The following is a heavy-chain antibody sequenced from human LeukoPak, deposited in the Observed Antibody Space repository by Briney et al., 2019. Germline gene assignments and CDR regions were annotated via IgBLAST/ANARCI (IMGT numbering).Heavy chain of an antibody. Sequence: SVKVSCKASGGTFSSYAISWVRQAPGQGLEWMGRIIPILGIANYAQKFQGRVTITADKSTSTAYMELSSLRSEDTAVYYCARDQGRDGYNYWGQGTLVTVSS. CDR2: IIPILGIA. D-gene: IGHD5-24*01. CDR3: ARDQGRDGYNY. J-gene: IGHJ4*02. V-gene: IGHV1-69*04. CDR1: GGTFSSYA.